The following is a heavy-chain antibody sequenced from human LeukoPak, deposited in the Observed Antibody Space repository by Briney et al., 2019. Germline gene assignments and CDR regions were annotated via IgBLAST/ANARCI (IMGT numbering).Heavy chain of an antibody. CDR1: GGSISSSSYY. CDR2: IYYSGST. CDR3: ARDLGSSWDY. Sequence: SETLSLTCTVSGGSISSSSYYWGWIRQPPGKGLEWIGSIYYSGSTYYNPSLKSRVTISVDTSKNQFSLKLSSVTAADTAVYYCARDLGSSWDYWGQGTLVTVSS. J-gene: IGHJ4*02. D-gene: IGHD6-13*01. V-gene: IGHV4-39*07.